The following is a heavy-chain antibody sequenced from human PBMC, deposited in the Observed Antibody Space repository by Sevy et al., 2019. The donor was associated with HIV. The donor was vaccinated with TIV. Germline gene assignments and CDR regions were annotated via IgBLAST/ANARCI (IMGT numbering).Heavy chain of an antibody. CDR3: ASLLQWLNAFDI. CDR1: GFTFSNSW. CDR2: INSEGSST. V-gene: IGHV3-74*01. D-gene: IGHD6-19*01. Sequence: GGSLRLSCAASGFTFSNSWMHWVRQVPGKGLVWVSRINSEGSSTTFADSVKGRFTISRDNAKNTLHLQMSSLRAEDTAVYYCASLLQWLNAFDIWGQGTLVTVSS. J-gene: IGHJ3*02.